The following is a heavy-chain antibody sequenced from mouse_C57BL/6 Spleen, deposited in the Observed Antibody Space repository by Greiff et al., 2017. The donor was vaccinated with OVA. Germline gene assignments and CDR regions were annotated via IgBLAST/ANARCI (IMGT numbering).Heavy chain of an antibody. CDR3: AKTAQATFAY. Sequence: QVQLQQSGPELVKPGASVKISCKASGYAFSSSWMNWVKQRPGKGLEWIGRIYPGDGDTNYNGKFKGTATLTADKSSSTAYMQLSSLTSEDSAVYFCAKTAQATFAYWGQGTLVTVSA. V-gene: IGHV1-82*01. J-gene: IGHJ3*01. D-gene: IGHD3-2*02. CDR2: IYPGDGDT. CDR1: GYAFSSSW.